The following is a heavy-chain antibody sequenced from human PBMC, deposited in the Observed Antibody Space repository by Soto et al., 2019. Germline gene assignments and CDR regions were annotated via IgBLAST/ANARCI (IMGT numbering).Heavy chain of an antibody. CDR3: ARGGYYDSSGSRNYHYYGMDV. Sequence: AQLVQSGPEVKKPGASVKVSCKASGYTFSSYGISWVRQAPGQGLEWLGWISPYDDDTKYAQNLQGRVRMTTDTSTRTVYMDLRSLRSDDMAIYYCARGGYYDSSGSRNYHYYGMDVWGQGTTVTVSS. CDR2: ISPYDDDT. D-gene: IGHD3-22*01. J-gene: IGHJ6*02. CDR1: GYTFSSYG. V-gene: IGHV1-18*03.